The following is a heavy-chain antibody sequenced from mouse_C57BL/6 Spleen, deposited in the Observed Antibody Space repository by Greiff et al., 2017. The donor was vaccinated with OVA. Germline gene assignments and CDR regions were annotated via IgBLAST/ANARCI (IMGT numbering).Heavy chain of an antibody. Sequence: QVQLQQPGAELVKPGASVKLSCKASGYTFTSYWMQWVKQRPGQGLEWIGEIDPSDSYTNYNQKFKGKATLTVDTSSSTAYMQLSSLTSEDSAVYYCAREDYGSRRGFAYWGQGTLVTVSA. J-gene: IGHJ3*01. CDR3: AREDYGSRRGFAY. CDR2: IDPSDSYT. V-gene: IGHV1-50*01. CDR1: GYTFTSYW. D-gene: IGHD1-1*01.